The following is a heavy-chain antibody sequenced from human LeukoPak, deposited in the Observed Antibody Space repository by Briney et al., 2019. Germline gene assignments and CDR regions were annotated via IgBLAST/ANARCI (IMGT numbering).Heavy chain of an antibody. D-gene: IGHD3-10*01. CDR3: MRDYMGWFDP. Sequence: GGSLRLSCAASGFTVSSNYMNWVRQAPGKGLEWVSVIYGGGNIYYADSVKGRFTISRDTASNTMHLEMNNLRIEDTAVYYCMRDYMGWFDPWGQGSLVTVSS. CDR2: IYGGGNI. CDR1: GFTVSSNY. J-gene: IGHJ5*02. V-gene: IGHV3-53*05.